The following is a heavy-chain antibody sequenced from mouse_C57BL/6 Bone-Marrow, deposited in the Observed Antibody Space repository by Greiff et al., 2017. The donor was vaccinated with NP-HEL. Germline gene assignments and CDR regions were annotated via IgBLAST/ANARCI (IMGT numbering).Heavy chain of an antibody. Sequence: VKLQESGAELVKPGASVKLSCKASGYTFTSYWMHWVKQRPGQGLEWIGMIHPNSGSTNYNEKFKSKATLTVDKSSSTAYMQLSSLTSEDSAVYYCVIYYYGSYYAMDYWGQGTSVTVSS. V-gene: IGHV1-64*01. D-gene: IGHD1-1*01. CDR1: GYTFTSYW. CDR2: IHPNSGST. CDR3: VIYYYGSYYAMDY. J-gene: IGHJ4*01.